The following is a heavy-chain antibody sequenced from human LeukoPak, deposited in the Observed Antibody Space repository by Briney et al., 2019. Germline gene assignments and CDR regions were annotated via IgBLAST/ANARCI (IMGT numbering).Heavy chain of an antibody. CDR3: ARDGMGGIKAFDI. CDR1: EFTLRRYG. J-gene: IGHJ3*02. Sequence: GGSLRPSCAASEFTLRRYGMTRVGQAPGKGLKWVAHIKHDGSEKYYVDSVKGRFTISRDNAKNSLYLHMNTLRGGDTALYYCARDGMGGIKAFDIWGQGTMVTVSS. CDR2: IKHDGSEK. V-gene: IGHV3-7*05. D-gene: IGHD3-10*01.